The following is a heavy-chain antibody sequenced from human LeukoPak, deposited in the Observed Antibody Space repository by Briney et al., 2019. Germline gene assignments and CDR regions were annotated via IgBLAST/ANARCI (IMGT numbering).Heavy chain of an antibody. Sequence: GGSLRLSCAASGFIFSSYSMNWVRQAPGKGLEWISKINSGSSTIYYKDSVRGRFTISRDSAKNSLSLQMNNLRVEDTAVYYCARDSPRLSYWGQGTLVTVSS. V-gene: IGHV3-48*01. CDR2: INSGSSTI. J-gene: IGHJ4*02. CDR1: GFIFSSYS. CDR3: ARDSPRLSY.